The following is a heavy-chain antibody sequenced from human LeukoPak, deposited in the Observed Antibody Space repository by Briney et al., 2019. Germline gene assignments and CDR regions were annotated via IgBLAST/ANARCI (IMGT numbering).Heavy chain of an antibody. CDR3: ARHPRGYCSGGSCYSGFDY. Sequence: SETLSLTCTVSAGSISSGDYYWSWIRQPPGKGLEWIGYIYYSGSTYYNPSLKSRVTISVDTSKNQFSLKLSSVTAADTAVYYCARHPRGYCSGGSCYSGFDYWGQGTLVTVSS. D-gene: IGHD2-15*01. CDR2: IYYSGST. CDR1: AGSISSGDYY. V-gene: IGHV4-30-4*01. J-gene: IGHJ4*02.